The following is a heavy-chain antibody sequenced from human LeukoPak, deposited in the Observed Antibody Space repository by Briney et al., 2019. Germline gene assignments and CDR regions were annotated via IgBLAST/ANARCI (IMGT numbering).Heavy chain of an antibody. CDR2: INHSGGT. Sequence: SETLSLTCAVYGGSFSGYYWSWIRQPPGKGLEWIGEINHSGGTNYNPSLKSRVTISVDTSKNQFSLELSSVTAADTAVYYCASANQPGYCSSTSCYTSHEYFQHWGQGTLVTVSS. CDR1: GGSFSGYY. J-gene: IGHJ1*01. D-gene: IGHD2-2*02. V-gene: IGHV4-34*01. CDR3: ASANQPGYCSSTSCYTSHEYFQH.